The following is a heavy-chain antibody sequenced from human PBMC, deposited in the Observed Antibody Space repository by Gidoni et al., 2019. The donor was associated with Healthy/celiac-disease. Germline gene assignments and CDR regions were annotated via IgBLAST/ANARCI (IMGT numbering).Heavy chain of an antibody. V-gene: IGHV4-39*01. D-gene: IGHD2-2*01. CDR1: GGPISSSSYY. Sequence: QLQLQASGPGLVKPSETLSLTCTVPGGPISSSSYYWGWIRQPPGKGLEWIGSIYYSGSTYYNPSLKSRVTISVDTSKNQFSLKLSSVTAADTAVYYCAGGAGGLVVPDNPPLIWGQGTMVTVSS. J-gene: IGHJ3*02. CDR3: AGGAGGLVVPDNPPLI. CDR2: IYYSGST.